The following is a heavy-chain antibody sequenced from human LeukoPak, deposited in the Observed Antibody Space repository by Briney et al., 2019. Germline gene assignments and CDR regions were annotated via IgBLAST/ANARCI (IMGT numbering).Heavy chain of an antibody. V-gene: IGHV4-39*01. CDR1: GGSISSSSYY. CDR2: IYYSGST. J-gene: IGHJ6*02. CDR3: ARVLVVAARHYHYGMDV. Sequence: PSETLSLTCTVSGGSISSSSYYWGWIRQPPGKGLEWIGSIYYSGSTYYNPSLKSRVTISVDTSKNQFSLKLSSVTAADTAVYYCARVLVVAARHYHYGMDVWGQGTTVTVSS. D-gene: IGHD2-15*01.